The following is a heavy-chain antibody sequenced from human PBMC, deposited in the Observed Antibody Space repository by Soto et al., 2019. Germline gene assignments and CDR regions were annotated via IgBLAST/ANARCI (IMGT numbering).Heavy chain of an antibody. D-gene: IGHD3-22*01. J-gene: IGHJ4*02. CDR2: MYHTGST. CDR3: ARSSRYQYDSSEGNFDY. Sequence: QVQLQESGPGLVKPSGTLSLTCAVSGVSISSNNWWSWVRQPPGNGLEWIGEMYHTGSTNYNPSLKSRVTISVDKSKNHFSLELNSVTAADTAVYYSARSSRYQYDSSEGNFDYWGQGTLVTVSS. CDR1: GVSISSNNW. V-gene: IGHV4-4*02.